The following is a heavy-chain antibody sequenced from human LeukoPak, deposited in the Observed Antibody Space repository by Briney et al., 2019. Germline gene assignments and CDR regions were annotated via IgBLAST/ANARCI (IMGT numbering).Heavy chain of an antibody. CDR1: GYTFTSYG. CDR3: ARDREDGSGSYYNDYYYYGMDV. Sequence: ASVKVSCKASGYTFTSYGISWVRQAPGQGLEWMGWISAYNGNTNYAQKLQGRVTMTTDTSTSTAYMELRSLRSGDTAVYYCARDREDGSGSYYNDYYYYGMDVWGQGTTVTVSS. D-gene: IGHD3-10*01. V-gene: IGHV1-18*01. J-gene: IGHJ6*02. CDR2: ISAYNGNT.